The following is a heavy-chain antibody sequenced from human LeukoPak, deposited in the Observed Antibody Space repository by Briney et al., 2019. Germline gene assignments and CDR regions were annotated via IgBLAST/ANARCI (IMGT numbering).Heavy chain of an antibody. Sequence: SVKVSRKASGGTFSSYAISWVRQAPGQGLEWMGKIIPIFGIANYAQKFQGRVTITADKSTSTAYMELSSLRSEDTAVYYCARRDYGGSNDYWGQGTLVTVSS. CDR3: ARRDYGGSNDY. D-gene: IGHD4-23*01. V-gene: IGHV1-69*04. CDR1: GGTFSSYA. CDR2: IIPIFGIA. J-gene: IGHJ4*02.